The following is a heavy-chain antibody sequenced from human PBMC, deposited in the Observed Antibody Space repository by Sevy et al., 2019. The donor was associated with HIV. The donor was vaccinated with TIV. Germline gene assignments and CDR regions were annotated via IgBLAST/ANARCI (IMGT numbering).Heavy chain of an antibody. CDR1: GFTFSSYW. CDR3: ARAPEVTNQLWYFDL. J-gene: IGHJ2*01. CDR2: INSDGSST. Sequence: GGSLRLSCAASGFTFSSYWMHWVRQAPGKGLVWVSRINSDGSSTSYADSVKGRFTISRDNAKNTLYLQMNSLRAEDTAVYYCARAPEVTNQLWYFDLWGRGTLVTVSS. V-gene: IGHV3-74*01. D-gene: IGHD2-8*01.